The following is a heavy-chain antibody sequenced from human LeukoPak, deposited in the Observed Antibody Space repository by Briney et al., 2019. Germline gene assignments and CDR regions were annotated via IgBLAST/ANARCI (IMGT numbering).Heavy chain of an antibody. V-gene: IGHV3-23*01. Sequence: PGGSLRLSCAASGFTFSSYAMTWVRQAPGKGLEWVSVISDSGGSTYYADSVQGRFTISRDNSKNTLFLQMNSLRVEETAIYYCAKEGHVDWNNWFDPWGQGTLVTVSS. CDR1: GFTFSSYA. CDR2: ISDSGGST. J-gene: IGHJ5*02. CDR3: AKEGHVDWNNWFDP. D-gene: IGHD2-21*01.